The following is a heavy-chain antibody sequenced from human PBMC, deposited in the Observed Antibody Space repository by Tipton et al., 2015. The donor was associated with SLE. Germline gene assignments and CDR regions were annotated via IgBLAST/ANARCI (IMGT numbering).Heavy chain of an antibody. CDR3: ARQRLRLLSPLDV. D-gene: IGHD3-10*01. V-gene: IGHV4-59*08. CDR2: VCNSVST. CDR1: GASVSSFC. Sequence: GLVKPSETLSLTCTVSGASVSSFCWNWIRQSPGKGLEWIACVCNSVSTNYDPSLKSRGTISVDTSKNHFSLELTSVTAADTAVYYCARQRLRLLSPLDVWGQGTTVTVS. J-gene: IGHJ6*02.